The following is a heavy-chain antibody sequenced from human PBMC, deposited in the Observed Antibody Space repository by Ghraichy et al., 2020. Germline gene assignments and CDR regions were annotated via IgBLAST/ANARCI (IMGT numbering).Heavy chain of an antibody. D-gene: IGHD2-2*01. CDR1: GSTFNTYD. V-gene: IGHV3-13*01. Sequence: ETLSLTCAASGSTFNTYDMHWVRQAPGKGLEWVSAICTAGDTFYPDSVKGRFTVSRENAKNSLYLQMNRLTAGDTDVYYCAKWEHCSSTSCSAWYYDLWGRGTLVTVSS. CDR2: ICTAGDT. CDR3: AKWEHCSSTSCSAWYYDL. J-gene: IGHJ2*01.